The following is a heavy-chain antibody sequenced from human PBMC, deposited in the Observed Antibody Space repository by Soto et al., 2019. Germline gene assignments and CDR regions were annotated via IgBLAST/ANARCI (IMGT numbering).Heavy chain of an antibody. CDR1: GFTFSDYA. Sequence: VQLVESGGSVVQPGRSLRLSCAASGFTFSDYAMHWVRQAPGKGLVWVAVVSHDGRDTHYADSVKGRVTIGRDSSKNTVSLEMTSLRAEDTAVYYCAKGGRQWLVTSDFNYWGQGALVTVSS. V-gene: IGHV3-30*18. J-gene: IGHJ4*02. CDR2: VSHDGRDT. CDR3: AKGGRQWLVTSDFNY. D-gene: IGHD6-19*01.